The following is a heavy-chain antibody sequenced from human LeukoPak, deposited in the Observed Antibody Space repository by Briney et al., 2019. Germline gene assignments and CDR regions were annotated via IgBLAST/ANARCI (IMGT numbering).Heavy chain of an antibody. CDR2: IYHSGST. CDR3: ARHYSNYVFDY. D-gene: IGHD4-11*01. J-gene: IGHJ4*02. V-gene: IGHV4-38-2*02. CDR1: GYSISSGYY. Sequence: PSETLSLTCIVSGYSISSGYYWGWIRQPPGKGLEWIGSIYHSGSTYYNPSLKSRVTISVDTSMNQFSLKLSSVTAADTAVYYCARHYSNYVFDYWGQGTLVTVSS.